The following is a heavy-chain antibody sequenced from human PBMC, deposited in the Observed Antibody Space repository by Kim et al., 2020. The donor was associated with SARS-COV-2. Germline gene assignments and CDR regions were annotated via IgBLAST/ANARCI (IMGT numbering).Heavy chain of an antibody. D-gene: IGHD3-22*01. Sequence: GGSLRLSCAASGFTFSSYAMHWVRQAPGKGLEWVAVISYDGSNKYYADSVKGRFTISRDNSKNTLYLQMNSLRAEDTAVYYCARDGAYDSSGYPFYSYWGQGTLVTVSS. J-gene: IGHJ4*02. CDR2: ISYDGSNK. CDR1: GFTFSSYA. CDR3: ARDGAYDSSGYPFYSY. V-gene: IGHV3-30-3*01.